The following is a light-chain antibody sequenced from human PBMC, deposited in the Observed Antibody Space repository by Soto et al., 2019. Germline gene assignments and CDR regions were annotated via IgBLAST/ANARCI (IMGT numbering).Light chain of an antibody. CDR2: GAS. V-gene: IGKV1-9*01. J-gene: IGKJ4*01. Sequence: EIQVTQSPAFLSASPGERATLTCRASEGISSDLAWYQRKPGQAPKVLISGASTRPSGIPASFSGSGSGTEFTLTISSLQSEDFATYYCQQYKRSPLTFGGGNKVEIK. CDR3: QQYKRSPLT. CDR1: EGISSD.